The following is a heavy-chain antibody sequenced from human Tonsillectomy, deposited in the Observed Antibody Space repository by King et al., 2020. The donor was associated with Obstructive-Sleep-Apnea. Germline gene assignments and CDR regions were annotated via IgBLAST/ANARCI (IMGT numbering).Heavy chain of an antibody. D-gene: IGHD3-9*01. Sequence: VQLQQWGAGLLKPSETLSLTCAVYGGSFSGYYWSWILQPPGKGLEWIGEINHSGSTNYNPSLKSRVTISVDTSKNQFSLKLGSVTAADTAVYYCARGPAFLTGLSSCAFDIWGQGTMVTVSS. J-gene: IGHJ3*02. CDR2: INHSGST. V-gene: IGHV4-34*01. CDR1: GGSFSGYY. CDR3: ARGPAFLTGLSSCAFDI.